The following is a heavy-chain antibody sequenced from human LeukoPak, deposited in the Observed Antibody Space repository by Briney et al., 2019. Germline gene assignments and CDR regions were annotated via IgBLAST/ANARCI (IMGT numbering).Heavy chain of an antibody. CDR1: GFTFSSYA. D-gene: IGHD3-9*01. Sequence: GGSLRLSCAASGFTFSSYAMSWVRQAPGKGLEWVSAISGSGGSTYYADSVKGRFTISRDNSKNTLYLQMNSLRAEDTAVYYCAKRGLRYFDWLLSPTHAFDIWGQGTMVTVSS. CDR3: AKRGLRYFDWLLSPTHAFDI. J-gene: IGHJ3*02. CDR2: ISGSGGST. V-gene: IGHV3-23*01.